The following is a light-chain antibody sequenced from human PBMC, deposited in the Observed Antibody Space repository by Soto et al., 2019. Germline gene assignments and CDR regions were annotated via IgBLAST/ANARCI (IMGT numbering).Light chain of an antibody. CDR3: TSYTSDNRSYV. CDR2: EVS. Sequence: QSALTQPASVSGSPGQSITISCTGTSSDVGAYTSVSWYQQHPGKAPKLMIYEVSNRPSGVSNRFSGSKSANTASLTISGLQAEDGAHYYCTSYTSDNRSYVFGTGTKVTVL. V-gene: IGLV2-14*01. J-gene: IGLJ1*01. CDR1: SSDVGAYTS.